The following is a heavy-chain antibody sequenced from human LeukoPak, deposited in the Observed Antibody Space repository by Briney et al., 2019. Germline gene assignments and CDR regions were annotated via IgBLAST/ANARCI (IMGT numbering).Heavy chain of an antibody. CDR2: ISYDGSNK. CDR3: VRDVGPKVKHFDY. D-gene: IGHD3-10*01. Sequence: GGSLRLSCAASGFTFSSYAMHWARQAPGKGLEWVAVISYDGSNKYYADSAKGRFTISRDSSKNTLYLQMNSLRAEDTAVYYCVRDVGPKVKHFDYWGQGTLVTVSS. V-gene: IGHV3-30*04. J-gene: IGHJ4*02. CDR1: GFTFSSYA.